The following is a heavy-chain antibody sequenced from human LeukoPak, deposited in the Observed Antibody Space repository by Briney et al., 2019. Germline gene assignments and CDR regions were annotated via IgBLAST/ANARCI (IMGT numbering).Heavy chain of an antibody. CDR1: GFTFSSYW. J-gene: IGHJ5*02. Sequence: PGGSLRLSCAASGFTFSSYWMHWVRQAPGKGLVWVSGTNTDGSSTMYADSVKGRFTISRDNAKNTLYLQMNSLRAEDTAVYYCAKVYGAYGWFDPWGQGTLVTVSS. CDR2: TNTDGSST. D-gene: IGHD4-17*01. CDR3: AKVYGAYGWFDP. V-gene: IGHV3-74*03.